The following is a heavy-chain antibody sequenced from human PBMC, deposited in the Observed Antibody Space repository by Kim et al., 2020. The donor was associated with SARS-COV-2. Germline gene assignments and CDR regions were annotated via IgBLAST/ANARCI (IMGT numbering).Heavy chain of an antibody. D-gene: IGHD2-8*01. V-gene: IGHV4-59*13. CDR1: GGSINSYY. CDR2: MYSRGTT. CDR3: ARASQTFMLDAFDI. Sequence: SETLSLTCTVSGGSINSYYWSWIRQPPGERPEWIGSMYSRGTTNYNPSLKSRVTLSLDTSTNQFSLRLTSVTAADAAMYYCARASQTFMLDAFDIWGRGTLVTVSS. J-gene: IGHJ3*02.